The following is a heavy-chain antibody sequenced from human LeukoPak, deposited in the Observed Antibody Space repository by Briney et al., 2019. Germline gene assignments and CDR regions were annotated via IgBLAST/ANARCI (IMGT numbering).Heavy chain of an antibody. J-gene: IGHJ4*02. V-gene: IGHV3-30*04. D-gene: IGHD1-26*01. Sequence: GGSLRLSCAASGFTFSSYAMHWVRQAPGKGLEWVAVISYDGSNKYYADSVKGRFTISRDNSKNTLYLQMNSLRAEDTAVYYCARVGGSYVPWGQGTLVTVSS. CDR1: GFTFSSYA. CDR2: ISYDGSNK. CDR3: ARVGGSYVP.